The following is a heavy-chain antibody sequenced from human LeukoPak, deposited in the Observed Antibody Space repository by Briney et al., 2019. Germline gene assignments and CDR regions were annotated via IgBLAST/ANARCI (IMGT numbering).Heavy chain of an antibody. V-gene: IGHV1-2*02. Sequence: ASVKVSCKASGYTFTGYYMHWVRQAPGQGLEWMGWINPNSGGTNYAQKFQGRVTMTRDTSISTAYMELSSLRSEDTAVYYCARFLYGDYGMDVWGQGTTVTVSS. CDR3: ARFLYGDYGMDV. J-gene: IGHJ6*02. D-gene: IGHD4-17*01. CDR1: GYTFTGYY. CDR2: INPNSGGT.